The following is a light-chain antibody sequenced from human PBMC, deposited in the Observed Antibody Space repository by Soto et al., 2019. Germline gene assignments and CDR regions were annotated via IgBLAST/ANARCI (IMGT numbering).Light chain of an antibody. CDR3: QEANSFPFS. J-gene: IGKJ3*01. CDR1: QGISSW. CDR2: AAS. Sequence: DVHMTPPPSSVSASVGDRVTITCRASQGISSWLAWYQQKPGKAPKPLIYAASSLPSGVPSRFSGSVSGTESTPTISSLQPEDFANYYYQEANSFPFSFGPGTKVDVK. V-gene: IGKV1-12*01.